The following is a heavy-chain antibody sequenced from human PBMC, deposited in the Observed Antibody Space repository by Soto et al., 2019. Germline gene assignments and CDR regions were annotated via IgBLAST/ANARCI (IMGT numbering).Heavy chain of an antibody. Sequence: QVTLKESGPVLVKHTETLKLTGTVSGFSLSNARLGLSWFRQPPVKALEWLAHIFSNDEKSYRVSMKSRVTLSKDTSKSHGVLTMTNVDPEDTATYYWARIPRGLEWSDYYDYGMDCWGQGNTVTVSS. CDR1: GFSLSNARLG. CDR3: ARIPRGLEWSDYYDYGMDC. J-gene: IGHJ6*02. V-gene: IGHV2-26*01. CDR2: IFSNDEK. D-gene: IGHD3-3*01.